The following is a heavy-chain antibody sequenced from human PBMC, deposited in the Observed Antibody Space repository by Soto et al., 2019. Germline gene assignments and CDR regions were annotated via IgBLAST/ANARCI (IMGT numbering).Heavy chain of an antibody. CDR3: ARDRKPSSYIGMDV. V-gene: IGHV3-11*01. Sequence: PGGSLRLSCAASGFTFSDHSVSWSRQAPGKGLEWISYISSSGSTIQYADSVKGRFTISRDNAKNSLDLQMNSLRVEDTAVYYCARDRKPSSYIGMDVWGQGTTVTVSS. CDR1: GFTFSDHS. J-gene: IGHJ6*02. D-gene: IGHD4-4*01. CDR2: ISSSGSTI.